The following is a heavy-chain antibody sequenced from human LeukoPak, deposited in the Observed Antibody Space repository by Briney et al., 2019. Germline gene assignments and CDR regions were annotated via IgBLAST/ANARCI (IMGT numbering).Heavy chain of an antibody. J-gene: IGHJ5*02. Sequence: ASVKVSCKTSGYTFTTYAINWVRQAPGQGPEWMGWISTYNGHTNYAQKLQGRVSMTIDTSTTTAYLELRSLRSDDTAIYYCARGIQRSGRKFDPWGQGTLVTVSS. CDR3: ARGIQRSGRKFDP. D-gene: IGHD3-3*01. CDR2: ISTYNGHT. CDR1: GYTFTTYA. V-gene: IGHV1-18*01.